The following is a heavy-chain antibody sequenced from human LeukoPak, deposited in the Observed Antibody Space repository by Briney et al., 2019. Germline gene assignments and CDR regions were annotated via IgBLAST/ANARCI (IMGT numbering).Heavy chain of an antibody. V-gene: IGHV3-23*01. CDR2: INGSGSST. Sequence: PGGSLRLFCAASGFTFSSYAMSWVRQAPGKGLEWVSAINGSGSSTYYADSVKGRFTISRDNSKNTLYLQMNSLRAEDTAVYYCAKGGSGFPHYYYMDVWGKGTTVTVSS. J-gene: IGHJ6*03. D-gene: IGHD3-10*01. CDR3: AKGGSGFPHYYYMDV. CDR1: GFTFSSYA.